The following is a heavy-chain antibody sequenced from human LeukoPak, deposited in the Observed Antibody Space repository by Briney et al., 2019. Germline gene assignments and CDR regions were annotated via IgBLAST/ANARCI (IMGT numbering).Heavy chain of an antibody. CDR2: ISDSGGST. CDR3: AMDGVSARLEK. D-gene: IGHD2-8*01. J-gene: IGHJ4*02. CDR1: GFTFSRYA. V-gene: IGHV3-23*01. Sequence: PGGSLRLSCAASGFTFSRYAMSWVRQAPGKGLEWVSGISDSGGSTYYADSVKGRFTISRDNSKNTLYLQMNSLTAEDTAVYYCAMDGVSARLEKWGQGALVTVSS.